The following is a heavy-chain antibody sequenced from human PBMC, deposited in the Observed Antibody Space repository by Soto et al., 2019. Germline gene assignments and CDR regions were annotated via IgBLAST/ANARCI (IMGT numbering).Heavy chain of an antibody. CDR2: IIPIFGTA. Sequence: ASVKVSCKASGGTFSSYAISWVRQAPGQGLEWMGGIIPIFGTANYAQKFQGRVTITADESTSTAYMELSSLRSEDTAVYYCARADGGCQRDFCYYYYGMDVWGQGTTVTVSS. CDR3: ARADGGCQRDFCYYYYGMDV. D-gene: IGHD6-19*01. CDR1: GGTFSSYA. V-gene: IGHV1-69*13. J-gene: IGHJ6*02.